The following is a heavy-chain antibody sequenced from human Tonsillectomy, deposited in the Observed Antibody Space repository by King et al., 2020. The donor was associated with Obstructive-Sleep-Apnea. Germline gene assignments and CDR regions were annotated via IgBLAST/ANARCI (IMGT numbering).Heavy chain of an antibody. Sequence: VQLVESGGGLVQPGGSLRLSCASSGFSCSDFWMHWVRQAPVKGLVWLSRIYSDVSSIKYVDCVKGRVTISRSNAKNTLYLQMNSLRVEDTAVYYCARKWEGTFDYWGQGTLVTVSS. D-gene: IGHD1-26*01. V-gene: IGHV3-74*03. CDR2: IYSDVSSI. J-gene: IGHJ4*02. CDR1: GFSCSDFW. CDR3: ARKWEGTFDY.